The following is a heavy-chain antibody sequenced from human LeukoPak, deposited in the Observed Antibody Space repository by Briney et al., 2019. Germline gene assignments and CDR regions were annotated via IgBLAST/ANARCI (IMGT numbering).Heavy chain of an antibody. V-gene: IGHV3-23*01. CDR1: GFSFSSYA. J-gene: IGHJ4*02. CDR2: FSGSGGST. Sequence: GGSLRLSCAASGFSFSSYAMSWVRRTPGKGLEWVSGFSGSGGSTYYADSVKGRFTISRDNSKNTLHLQMNSLRAEDTAVSYCAQESTSAVTTWGYYDYWGQGTLVTVSS. CDR3: AQESTSAVTTWGYYDY. D-gene: IGHD4-17*01.